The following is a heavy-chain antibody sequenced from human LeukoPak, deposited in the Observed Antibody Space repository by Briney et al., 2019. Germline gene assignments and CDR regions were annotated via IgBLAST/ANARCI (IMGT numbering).Heavy chain of an antibody. CDR1: GYTFTSYD. Sequence: ASVKVSCKASGYTFTSYDINWVRQATGQGLGWMGGIIPIFGTANYAQKFQGRVTITTDECTSTAYMELSSLRSEDTAVYYCARDTYYDDSSGYSVLYYFDYWGQGTLVTVSS. CDR2: IIPIFGTA. J-gene: IGHJ4*02. V-gene: IGHV1-69*05. CDR3: ARDTYYDDSSGYSVLYYFDY. D-gene: IGHD3-22*01.